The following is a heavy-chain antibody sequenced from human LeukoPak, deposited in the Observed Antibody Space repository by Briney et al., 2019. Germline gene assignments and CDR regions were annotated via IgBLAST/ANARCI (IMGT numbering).Heavy chain of an antibody. J-gene: IGHJ5*02. Sequence: PGGSLRLSSAASGFTFSDYYMSWIRQAPGKGLEWVSYITTTSTYTDYADSVKGRFTISRDNAKNSLYLQMNSLRPEDTAVYYCARDWYCSSSICYTDRNWFDPWGQGTLVTVSS. CDR3: ARDWYCSSSICYTDRNWFDP. CDR1: GFTFSDYY. CDR2: ITTTSTYT. D-gene: IGHD2-2*02. V-gene: IGHV3-11*05.